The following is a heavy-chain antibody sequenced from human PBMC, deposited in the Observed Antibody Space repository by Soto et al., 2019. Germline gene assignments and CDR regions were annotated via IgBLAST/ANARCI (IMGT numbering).Heavy chain of an antibody. D-gene: IGHD4-17*01. Sequence: SETLSLTCTVSGGSISTYYWDWIRQPPGKELEWIGYTHYSGNTNYHPSLKSRVTISLDTSRNQFSLKLSSVTAADTAIYYCARHTVTIRAGFAYWGQGALVTVSS. CDR1: GGSISTYY. V-gene: IGHV4-59*01. CDR2: THYSGNT. J-gene: IGHJ4*02. CDR3: ARHTVTIRAGFAY.